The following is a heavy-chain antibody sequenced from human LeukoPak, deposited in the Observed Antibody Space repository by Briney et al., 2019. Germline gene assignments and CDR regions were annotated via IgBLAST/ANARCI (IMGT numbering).Heavy chain of an antibody. Sequence: SETLSLTCTVSGGSISSSSYYWSWIRQPPGKGLEWIGSIYYSGSTYYNPSLKSRVTISVDTSKNQFSLKLSSVTAADTAVYYCAREAVRALPDYWGQGTLVTVSS. CDR3: AREAVRALPDY. D-gene: IGHD3-10*01. CDR2: IYYSGST. V-gene: IGHV4-39*02. J-gene: IGHJ4*02. CDR1: GGSISSSSYY.